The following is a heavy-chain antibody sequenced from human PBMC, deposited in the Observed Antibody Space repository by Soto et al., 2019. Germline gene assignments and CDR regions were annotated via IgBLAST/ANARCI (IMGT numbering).Heavy chain of an antibody. CDR1: GFTFSSYS. D-gene: IGHD6-13*01. CDR2: ISSSSSYI. Sequence: VGSLRLSCAASGFTFSSYSMNWVRQAPGKGLEWVSSISSSSSYIYYADSVKGRFTISRDNAKNSLYLQMNSLRAEDTAVYYWGVYVQQLASWLAPTGQRTPVTV. CDR3: GVYVQQLASWLAP. J-gene: IGHJ5*02. V-gene: IGHV3-21*01.